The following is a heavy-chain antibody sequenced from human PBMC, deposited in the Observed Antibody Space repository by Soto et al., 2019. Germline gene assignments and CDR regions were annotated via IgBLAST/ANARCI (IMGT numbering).Heavy chain of an antibody. CDR2: IYSSGTT. CDR3: ARQYSSKWYLDY. V-gene: IGHV4-4*07. CDR1: GGSIRGYH. J-gene: IGHJ4*02. D-gene: IGHD6-13*01. Sequence: QVQLQESGPGLVKPSDTLSLTCSVSGGSIRGYHWSWLRQSAGKGLEWIGRIYSSGTTNYNPSLKSRISISIDTSSNQFSMRLNSVTAADAAIYYCARQYSSKWYLDYWGQGTLVTVSS.